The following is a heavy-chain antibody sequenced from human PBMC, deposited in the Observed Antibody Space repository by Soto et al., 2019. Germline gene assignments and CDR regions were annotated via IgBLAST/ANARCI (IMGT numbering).Heavy chain of an antibody. CDR1: GFTFSSYS. D-gene: IGHD2-8*01. V-gene: IGHV3-48*02. CDR3: ARAPTGMVYASDY. J-gene: IGHJ4*02. Sequence: EVQLVESGGGLVQPGGSLRLSCAASGFTFSSYSMNWVRQAPGKGLEWVSYISSSSSTIYYADSVKGRFTISRDNAKNSLYLQMNNLRDEDTAVYYCARAPTGMVYASDYWGQGTLVTVSS. CDR2: ISSSSSTI.